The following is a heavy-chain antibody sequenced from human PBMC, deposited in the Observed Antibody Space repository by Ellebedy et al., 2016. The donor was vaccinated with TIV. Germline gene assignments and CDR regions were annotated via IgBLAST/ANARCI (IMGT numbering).Heavy chain of an antibody. V-gene: IGHV4-59*01. CDR1: GGSISGYY. Sequence: MPGGSLRLSCTVSGGSISGYYWSWIRQPPGKGLEWIGYISYNGSANYNPSLKSRFTISGDTSKNQFSLRLSYVTAADTAVYYCARGSHYMIEVVITSDAFDIWGQGTMVIVSS. CDR3: ARGSHYMIEVVITSDAFDI. D-gene: IGHD3-22*01. J-gene: IGHJ3*02. CDR2: ISYNGSA.